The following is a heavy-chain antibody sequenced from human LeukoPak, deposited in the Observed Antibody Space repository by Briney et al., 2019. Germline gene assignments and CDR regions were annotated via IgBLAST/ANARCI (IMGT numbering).Heavy chain of an antibody. CDR3: ARHARGYSFGAWFDP. CDR1: GGSVNSSY. Sequence: PSETLSLTCTVSGGSVNSSYWRWVRQPPAKGLEGIGCISNSGSNNYSPSFTRRLTISVDTPKNQVPLRLPSVTAADTAVYYCARHARGYSFGAWFDPWGQGVLVTVSS. J-gene: IGHJ5*02. V-gene: IGHV4-4*09. D-gene: IGHD5-12*01. CDR2: ISNSGSN.